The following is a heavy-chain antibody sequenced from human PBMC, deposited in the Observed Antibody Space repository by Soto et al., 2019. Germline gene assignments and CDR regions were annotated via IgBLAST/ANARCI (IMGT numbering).Heavy chain of an antibody. CDR1: GFTFSSYA. Sequence: EVQLLESGGGLVQPGGSLRLSCAASGFTFSSYAMSWVRQAPGKGLEWVSAISGSGGSTYYADSVKGRFTISSDNSKNTLYLQMNSLRAEDTAVYYCATHSWWELLYYFDYWGQGTLVTVSS. CDR3: ATHSWWELLYYFDY. CDR2: ISGSGGST. V-gene: IGHV3-23*01. J-gene: IGHJ4*02. D-gene: IGHD1-26*01.